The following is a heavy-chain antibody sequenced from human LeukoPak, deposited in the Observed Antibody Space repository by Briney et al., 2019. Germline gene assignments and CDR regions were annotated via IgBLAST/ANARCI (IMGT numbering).Heavy chain of an antibody. Sequence: GGSLRLSCAASGFTFSSYAMHWVRQAPGKGLEWVAVISYDGSNKYYADSVKGRFTISRDNSKNTLYLQMNSLRAEDTAVYYCARDFYQNTRYDFWSGFAFDIWGQGTMVTVSS. V-gene: IGHV3-30-3*01. CDR3: ARDFYQNTRYDFWSGFAFDI. CDR2: ISYDGSNK. CDR1: GFTFSSYA. D-gene: IGHD3-3*01. J-gene: IGHJ3*02.